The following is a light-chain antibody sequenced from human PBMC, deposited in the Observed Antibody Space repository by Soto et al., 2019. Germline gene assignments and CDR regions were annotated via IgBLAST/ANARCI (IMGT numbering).Light chain of an antibody. Sequence: QSALTQPPSASGSPGQSVTISCTGTSSDVGDYNFVSWYQQHPGKAPKLVIYEVTRRPSGVPDRFSGSKSGNTASLTVSGLRSEDEADYYCSSYAGGKSLVFGGGTKLIVL. V-gene: IGLV2-8*01. CDR2: EVT. CDR3: SSYAGGKSLV. J-gene: IGLJ2*01. CDR1: SSDVGDYNF.